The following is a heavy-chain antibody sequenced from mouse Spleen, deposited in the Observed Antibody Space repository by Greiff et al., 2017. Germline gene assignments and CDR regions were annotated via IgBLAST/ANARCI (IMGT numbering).Heavy chain of an antibody. CDR3: ARQLGPPMGY. Sequence: QVQLKQSGPELVKPGASVKISCKASGYAFSSSWMNWVKQRPGKGLEWIGRIYPGDGDTNYNGKFKGKATLTADKSSSTAYMQLSSLTSEDSAVYFCARQLGPPMGYWGQRTSVTVSS. V-gene: IGHV1-82*01. CDR2: IYPGDGDT. CDR1: GYAFSSSW. J-gene: IGHJ4*01. D-gene: IGHD3-1*01.